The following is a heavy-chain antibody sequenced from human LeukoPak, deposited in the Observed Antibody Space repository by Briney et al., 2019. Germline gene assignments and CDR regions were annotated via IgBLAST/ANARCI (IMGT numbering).Heavy chain of an antibody. CDR2: ISPNSGDT. CDR3: VRAPTIIRTPPRAPLDI. CDR1: GYTFSVYY. Sequence: ASVKVSCKASGYTFSVYYIHWLRQAPGQGLEWVGWISPNSGDTNYAQKSQGRVTMTRDTSISTAYMELSRLRSDDTAVYYCVRAPTIIRTPPRAPLDIWGQGTMVTVSS. D-gene: IGHD3-22*01. J-gene: IGHJ3*02. V-gene: IGHV1-2*02.